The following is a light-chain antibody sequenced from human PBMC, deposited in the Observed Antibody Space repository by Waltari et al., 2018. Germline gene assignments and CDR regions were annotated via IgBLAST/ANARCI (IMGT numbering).Light chain of an antibody. J-gene: IGLJ1*01. CDR2: DVS. CDR3: TSYTSSHSLV. V-gene: IGLV2-14*03. Sequence: QSALTQPASVPGSPGQSITISCTGPSRDVGHYDWVSWYQQPPGKAPNVVIFDVSYRPSGVSNRFSGSKSGNTASLTISGLQAEDEADYYCTSYTSSHSLVFGTGTKVTVL. CDR1: SRDVGHYDW.